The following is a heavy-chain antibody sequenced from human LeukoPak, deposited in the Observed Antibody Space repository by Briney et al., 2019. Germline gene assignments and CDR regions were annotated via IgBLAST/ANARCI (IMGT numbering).Heavy chain of an antibody. J-gene: IGHJ4*02. CDR3: ARAADYDYVWGPTPPISPFDY. V-gene: IGHV3-21*01. CDR1: GFTFSSYS. Sequence: PGGSLRLSCAASGFTFSSYSMNWVRQAPGKGLEWVSSISSSSSYIYYADSVKGRFTISRDNAKNSLYLQMNSLRAEDTAVYYCARAADYDYVWGPTPPISPFDYWGQGTLATVSS. CDR2: ISSSSSYI. D-gene: IGHD3-16*01.